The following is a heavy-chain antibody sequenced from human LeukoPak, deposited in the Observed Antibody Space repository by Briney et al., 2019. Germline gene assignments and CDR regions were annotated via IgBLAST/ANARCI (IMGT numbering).Heavy chain of an antibody. Sequence: PGGSLRLSCAASGFTFSSYSMIWVRQAPGKGLEWVSSISSSSSYIYYADSVIGRFTISRDNAKNSLYLHMNSLRAEDTAVYYCARERRGVTVIIDAFDIWGQGTMGTVSS. J-gene: IGHJ3*02. CDR1: GFTFSSYS. V-gene: IGHV3-21*01. CDR3: ARERRGVTVIIDAFDI. CDR2: ISSSSSYI. D-gene: IGHD2-21*02.